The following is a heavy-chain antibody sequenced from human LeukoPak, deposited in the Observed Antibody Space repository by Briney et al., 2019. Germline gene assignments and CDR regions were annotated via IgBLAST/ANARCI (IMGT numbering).Heavy chain of an antibody. CDR1: GGSISSYY. D-gene: IGHD1-26*01. Sequence: PSETLSLTCTVSGGSISSYYWSWVRQPPGKGLEWIGYVFHSGSTNYNPSLKSRVTISVDTSKNQFSLKLSSVTAVDTAVYFCARVGGWEPKLHGVTFDYLGQGTLVTVSS. J-gene: IGHJ4*02. CDR2: VFHSGST. V-gene: IGHV4-59*01. CDR3: ARVGGWEPKLHGVTFDY.